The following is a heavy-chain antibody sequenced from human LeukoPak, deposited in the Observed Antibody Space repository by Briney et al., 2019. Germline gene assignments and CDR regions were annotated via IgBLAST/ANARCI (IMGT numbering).Heavy chain of an antibody. J-gene: IGHJ4*02. D-gene: IGHD6-19*01. V-gene: IGHV3-9*01. CDR3: AKDSFTGSSGWTLHDY. Sequence: GGSLRLSCAASGFTFDDYAMHWVRQAPGKGLEWVSGISWNSGSIGYADSVKGRFTISRDNAKNSLYLQMNSLRAEDTALYYCAKDSFTGSSGWTLHDYWGQGTLVTVSS. CDR2: ISWNSGSI. CDR1: GFTFDDYA.